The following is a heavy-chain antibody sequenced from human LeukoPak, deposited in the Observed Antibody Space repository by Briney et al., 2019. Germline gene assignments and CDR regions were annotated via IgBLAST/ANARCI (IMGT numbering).Heavy chain of an antibody. Sequence: GASVKVSCKASGYTFNSYGVTWVRQAPGQGLEWMGWISAYNGNTMYAQRLQGRVTMTTDTTTSTAYMELRSLTSDDTAMYYCARAQRWLPLDYWGQGTLVTVSS. CDR2: ISAYNGNT. CDR1: GYTFNSYG. D-gene: IGHD5-24*01. V-gene: IGHV1-18*01. J-gene: IGHJ4*02. CDR3: ARAQRWLPLDY.